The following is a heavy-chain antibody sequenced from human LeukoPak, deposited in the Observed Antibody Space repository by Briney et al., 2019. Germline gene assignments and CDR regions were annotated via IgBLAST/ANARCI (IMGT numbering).Heavy chain of an antibody. V-gene: IGHV3-74*01. D-gene: IGHD3-22*01. J-gene: IGHJ4*02. CDR1: GFTFGNYW. Sequence: GGSLRLSCAASGFTFGNYWMSWVRQAPGKGLVWVSRINSDGSSRHYADSVKGRFTISRDNAKNTLHLQMTSLRAEDTAVYYCARGGPDSSDYSSLFDYWGRGIQVTVSS. CDR3: ARGGPDSSDYSSLFDY. CDR2: INSDGSSR.